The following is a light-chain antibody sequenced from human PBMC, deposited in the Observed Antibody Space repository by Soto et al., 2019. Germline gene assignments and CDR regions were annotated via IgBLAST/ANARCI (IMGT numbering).Light chain of an antibody. V-gene: IGKV3-20*01. Sequence: EIVLTQSPGTLSLSPGERATLSCRASQSVSSNYVAWSQQKPGQAPRLLIYGASSRATGIPDRFSGSGSGTDFTLTISRLESEDSAVYYCQQYGSSPGTFGQGTKVDIK. CDR3: QQYGSSPGT. J-gene: IGKJ1*01. CDR1: QSVSSNY. CDR2: GAS.